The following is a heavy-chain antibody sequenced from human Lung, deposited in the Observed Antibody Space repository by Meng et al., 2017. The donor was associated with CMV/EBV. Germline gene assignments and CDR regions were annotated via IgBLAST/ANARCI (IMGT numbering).Heavy chain of an antibody. CDR3: ARDSYSSSYPYSYYLGMDV. V-gene: IGHV4-61*01. D-gene: IGHD6-6*01. CDR1: GGSVSSGSFY. CDR2: IYYSGST. J-gene: IGHJ6*04. Sequence: SXTXSLXCTVSGGSVSSGSFYWSWIRQPPAKGLEWIGYIYYSGSTKYNPSLKSRVTISVDMFKNQFSLKLSSVTAADTAVYYCARDSYSSSYPYSYYLGMDVWXKGTTVTVSS.